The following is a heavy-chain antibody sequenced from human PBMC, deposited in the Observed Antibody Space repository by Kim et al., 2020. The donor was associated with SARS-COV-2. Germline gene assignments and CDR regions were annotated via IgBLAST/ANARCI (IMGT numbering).Heavy chain of an antibody. V-gene: IGHV3-23*01. Sequence: GRVTISRDNSKNTLNLQMNSLRAEDTAVYYCAKDLPVDYYGSGSSRYFDYWGQGTLVTVSS. D-gene: IGHD3-10*01. J-gene: IGHJ4*02. CDR3: AKDLPVDYYGSGSSRYFDY.